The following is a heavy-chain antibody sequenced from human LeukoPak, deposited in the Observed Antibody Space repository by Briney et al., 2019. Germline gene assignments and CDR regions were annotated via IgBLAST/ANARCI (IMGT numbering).Heavy chain of an antibody. CDR2: ISGSGGST. Sequence: GASLRLSCAASGVTFSSYAMSWVRQAPGKGLEWVSAISGSGGSTYYADSVKGRFTISRDNSKNTLYLQMNSLRAEDTAVYYCAKDGSSSWSPYYFDLWGQGTLVTVSS. J-gene: IGHJ4*02. D-gene: IGHD6-13*01. CDR1: GVTFSSYA. V-gene: IGHV3-23*01. CDR3: AKDGSSSWSPYYFDL.